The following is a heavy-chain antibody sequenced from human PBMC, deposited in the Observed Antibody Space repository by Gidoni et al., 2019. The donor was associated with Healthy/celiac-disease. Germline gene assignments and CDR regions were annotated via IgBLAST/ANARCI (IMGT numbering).Heavy chain of an antibody. CDR2: IIPIFGTA. CDR3: ARGPTMVRGTTY. CDR1: GGPFSSSS. V-gene: IGHV1-69*01. Sequence: QVQLVQSGAEVKKPGSSVKVSCKASGGPFSSSSISWVRQAPGQGLEWMGGIIPIFGTANYAQKFQGRVTITADESTSTAYMELSSLRSEDTAVYYCARGPTMVRGTTYWGQGTLVTVSS. D-gene: IGHD3-10*01. J-gene: IGHJ4*02.